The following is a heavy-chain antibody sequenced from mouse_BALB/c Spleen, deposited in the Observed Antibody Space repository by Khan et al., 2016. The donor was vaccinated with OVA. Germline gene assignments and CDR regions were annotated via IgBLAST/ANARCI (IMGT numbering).Heavy chain of an antibody. J-gene: IGHJ2*01. Sequence: QVQLQQSGAELARPGASVKLSCKASGYTFTSYWMQWVRQRPGQGLEWIGTIYPGDGDTRYTQKFKGKATSTADKSSSTAYMQLSSLTSEDSAVYYCANYRYDYFDYWGQGTTLTVSS. V-gene: IGHV1-87*01. CDR2: IYPGDGDT. D-gene: IGHD2-14*01. CDR1: GYTFTSYW. CDR3: ANYRYDYFDY.